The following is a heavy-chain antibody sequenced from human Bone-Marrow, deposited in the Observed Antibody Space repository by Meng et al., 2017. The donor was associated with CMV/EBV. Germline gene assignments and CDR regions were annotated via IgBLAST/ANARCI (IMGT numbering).Heavy chain of an antibody. CDR3: AREYDFWSGYVDYYGMDV. J-gene: IGHJ6*02. CDR2: IYYSGST. D-gene: IGHD3-3*01. Sequence: LRLSCTVSGGSISSGDYYWSWSRQPPGKGLEWIGYIYYSGSTYYNPSLKSRVTISVDTSKNQFSLKLSSVTAADTAVYYCAREYDFWSGYVDYYGMDVGGQGTTVTVSS. CDR1: GGSISSGDYY. V-gene: IGHV4-30-4*08.